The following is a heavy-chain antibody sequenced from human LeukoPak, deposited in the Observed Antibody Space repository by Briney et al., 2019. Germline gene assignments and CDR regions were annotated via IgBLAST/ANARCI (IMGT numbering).Heavy chain of an antibody. CDR3: ARDKDSVVTPSYYFDY. J-gene: IGHJ4*02. CDR2: INHSGST. Sequence: SETLSLTCAVYGGSFSGYYWSWIRQPPGKGLEWIGEINHSGSTNYNPSLKSRVTISVDTSKNQFSLKLSSVTAADTAVYYCARDKDSVVTPSYYFDYWGQGTLVTVSS. CDR1: GGSFSGYY. V-gene: IGHV4-34*01. D-gene: IGHD4-23*01.